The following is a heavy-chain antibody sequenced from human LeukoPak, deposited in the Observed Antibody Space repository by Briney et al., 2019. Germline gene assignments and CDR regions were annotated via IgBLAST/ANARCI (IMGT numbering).Heavy chain of an antibody. CDR3: AKGSSSWYGYFDY. CDR2: IRYDVSNT. V-gene: IGHV3-30*02. J-gene: IGHJ4*02. D-gene: IGHD6-13*01. Sequence: GSLRLSCAASGFSFSSYGMHWVRQAPGKGLEWAAFIRYDVSNTYYADSVKGRFTISRDNSQNTLYLHMNSLRAEDTAVYFCAKGSSSWYGYFDYWGQGTLVTVSS. CDR1: GFSFSSYG.